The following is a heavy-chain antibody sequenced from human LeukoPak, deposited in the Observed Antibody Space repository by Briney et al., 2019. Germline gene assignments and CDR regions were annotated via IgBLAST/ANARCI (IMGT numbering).Heavy chain of an antibody. D-gene: IGHD3-3*01. CDR3: AKVHKRFLEWLLYRYYFDY. Sequence: GGSLRLSCAASGFTFSSYAMSWVRQAPGKGLEWVSAISGSGGSTYYADSVKGRFTISRDNSKNTLYLQMNSLRAEDTAVYYCAKVHKRFLEWLLYRYYFDYWGQGTLVTVSS. J-gene: IGHJ4*02. V-gene: IGHV3-23*01. CDR1: GFTFSSYA. CDR2: ISGSGGST.